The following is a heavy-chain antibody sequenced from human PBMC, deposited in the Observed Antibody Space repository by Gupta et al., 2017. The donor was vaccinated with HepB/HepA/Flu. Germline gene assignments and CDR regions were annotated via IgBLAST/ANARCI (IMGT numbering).Heavy chain of an antibody. CDR3: ARDNWGLAFDY. CDR1: GFTFNTYG. V-gene: IGHV3-33*08. D-gene: IGHD7-27*01. J-gene: IGHJ4*02. Sequence: QVQLVESGGDVVQPGRSLTLSCAASGFTFNTYGMHWVRQAPGKGLEWVALIWYDGDNKYYAESAKGRFTISRDNSKNMLYLQMNSLRVDDTAVDYCARDNWGLAFDYWGQGTLGTVSS. CDR2: IWYDGDNK.